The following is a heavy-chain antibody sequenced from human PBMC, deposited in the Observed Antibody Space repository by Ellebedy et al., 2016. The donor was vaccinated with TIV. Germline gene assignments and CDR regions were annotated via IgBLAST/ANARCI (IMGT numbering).Heavy chain of an antibody. CDR1: GFTFTSSA. V-gene: IGHV1-58*01. Sequence: AASVKVSCKASGFTFTSSAVQWVRPARGQRLEWIGWIVVGSGNTNYAQKFQERVTITRDLSTSTAYMELSSLRSEDTAVYYCAAEYDYDSSDNSYFDYWGQGTLVTVSS. J-gene: IGHJ4*02. CDR3: AAEYDYDSSDNSYFDY. CDR2: IVVGSGNT. D-gene: IGHD3-22*01.